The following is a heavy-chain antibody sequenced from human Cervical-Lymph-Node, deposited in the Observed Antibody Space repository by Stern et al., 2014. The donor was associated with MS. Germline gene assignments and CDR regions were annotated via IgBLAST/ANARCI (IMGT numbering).Heavy chain of an antibody. J-gene: IGHJ4*02. D-gene: IGHD3-16*01. CDR1: GGTFSSYA. CDR2: VIPIFGTA. Sequence: QEQLVQSGAEVKTPGSSVKVSCKASGGTFSSYAINWVLQAPGQGPEWTGGVIPIFGTANYAQKFQGRVTITADESTSTAYMELSSLRSEDTAVYYCARDSRHYDASYYFDSWGQGTLVTVSS. CDR3: ARDSRHYDASYYFDS. V-gene: IGHV1-69*01.